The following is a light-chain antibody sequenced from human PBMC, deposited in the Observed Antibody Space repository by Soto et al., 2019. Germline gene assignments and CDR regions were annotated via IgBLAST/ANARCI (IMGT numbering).Light chain of an antibody. CDR1: QSISSSF. J-gene: IGKJ5*01. V-gene: IGKV3D-20*02. Sequence: PGEIASLSCGASQSISSSFLAWYQQKPGQAPRLLIYGASSRATGIPDRFSGTGSETDFTLTISRLEPEDFAVYYCQQRSNWITFGQGTRLEI. CDR2: GAS. CDR3: QQRSNWIT.